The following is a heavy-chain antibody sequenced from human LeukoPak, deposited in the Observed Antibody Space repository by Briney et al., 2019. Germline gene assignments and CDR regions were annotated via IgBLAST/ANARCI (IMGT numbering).Heavy chain of an antibody. D-gene: IGHD2-15*01. CDR1: GASISSYY. J-gene: IGHJ4*02. CDR2: INHRGST. CDR3: ARAPGAALD. Sequence: PSETLSLTCTVSGASISSYYWSWIRQPPGKGLEWIGEINHRGSTNYNPSLKSRVTVSLDTSKNQFSLKLSSVTAADTAVYYCARAPGAALDWGQGTLVTVSS. V-gene: IGHV4-34*01.